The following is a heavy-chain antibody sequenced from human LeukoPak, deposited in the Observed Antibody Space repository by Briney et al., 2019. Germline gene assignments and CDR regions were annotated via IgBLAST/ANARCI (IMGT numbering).Heavy chain of an antibody. D-gene: IGHD2-2*01. V-gene: IGHV1-69*05. CDR2: IIPIFGTA. J-gene: IGHJ6*03. Sequence: ASXKVSCKASGGTFISYAISWVRQAPGQGLEWMGGIIPIFGTANYAQKFQGRVTITTDTSTSTAYMELRSLRSDDTAVYYCAREAPYCSSTSCYGLYYYYMDVWGKGTTVTVSS. CDR3: AREAPYCSSTSCYGLYYYYMDV. CDR1: GGTFISYA.